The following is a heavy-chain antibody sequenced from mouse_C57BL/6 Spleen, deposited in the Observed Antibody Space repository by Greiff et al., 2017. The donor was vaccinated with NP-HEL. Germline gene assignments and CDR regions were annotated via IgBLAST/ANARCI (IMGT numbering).Heavy chain of an antibody. J-gene: IGHJ2*01. CDR1: GFTFSSYA. Sequence: DVHLVESGGGLVKPGGSLKLSCAASGFTFSSYAMSWVRQTPEKRLEWVATISDGGSYTYYPDNVKGRFTISRDNAKNNLYLQMSHLKSEDTAMYYCARDSDYARFDYWGQGTTLTVSS. CDR3: ARDSDYARFDY. D-gene: IGHD2-4*01. V-gene: IGHV5-4*01. CDR2: ISDGGSYT.